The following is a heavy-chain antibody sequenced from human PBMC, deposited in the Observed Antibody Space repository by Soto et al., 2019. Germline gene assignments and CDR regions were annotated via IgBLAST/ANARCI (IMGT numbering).Heavy chain of an antibody. CDR3: AKDRYSGYYPAFDY. Sequence: PGGSLRLSCAASGFTFSSYGMHWVRQAPGKGLEWVAVISYDGSNKYYADSVKGRFTISRDNSKNTLYLQMNSLRAEDTAVYYCAKDRYSGYYPAFDYWGQGTLVTVSS. CDR2: ISYDGSNK. D-gene: IGHD3-22*01. CDR1: GFTFSSYG. V-gene: IGHV3-30*18. J-gene: IGHJ4*02.